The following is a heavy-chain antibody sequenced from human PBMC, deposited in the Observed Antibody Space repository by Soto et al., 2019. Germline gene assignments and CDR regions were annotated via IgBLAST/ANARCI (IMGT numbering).Heavy chain of an antibody. CDR3: AREGPDYCSSTSCYGY. V-gene: IGHV1-69*01. Sequence: QVQLVQSGAEVKKPGSSVKVSCKASGGTFSSYAISWVRQAPGQGLEWMGGIIPIFGTANYAQKFQGRVTITADESTSTAYMELSSLRSENTAVYYCAREGPDYCSSTSCYGYWGQGTLVTVSS. CDR2: IIPIFGTA. D-gene: IGHD2-2*01. J-gene: IGHJ4*02. CDR1: GGTFSSYA.